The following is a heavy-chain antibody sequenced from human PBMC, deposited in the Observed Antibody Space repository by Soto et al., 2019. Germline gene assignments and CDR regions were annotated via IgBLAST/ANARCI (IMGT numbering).Heavy chain of an antibody. Sequence: ASETLSLTCTVSGGSISSGSYHWSWIRQHPGKGLEWIGNIYYSGSSYYNPSLKSRATISIETSKDQFSLRLGSVTAADTAVYYCARVEGSSYYFRHDCWGRGTLVTVSS. CDR1: GGSISSGSYH. D-gene: IGHD1-26*01. CDR3: ARVEGSSYYFRHDC. CDR2: IYYSGSS. J-gene: IGHJ4*02. V-gene: IGHV4-31*03.